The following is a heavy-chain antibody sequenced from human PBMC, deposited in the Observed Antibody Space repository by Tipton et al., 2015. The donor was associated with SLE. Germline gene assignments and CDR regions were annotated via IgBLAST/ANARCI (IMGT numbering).Heavy chain of an antibody. CDR3: ARGPWGGDF. CDR1: GFTFSRYW. Sequence: LSLTCAASGFTFSRYWMSWVRQAPGKGLEWVANIKQDGSGRYYVDSVKGRFTISRDNPMNSLYLQMNSLRAEDTAVYYCARGPWGGDFWGQGTLVTVSS. CDR2: IKQDGSGR. V-gene: IGHV3-7*01. J-gene: IGHJ4*02. D-gene: IGHD7-27*01.